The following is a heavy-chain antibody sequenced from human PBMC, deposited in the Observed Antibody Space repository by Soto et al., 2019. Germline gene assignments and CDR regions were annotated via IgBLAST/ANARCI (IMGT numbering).Heavy chain of an antibody. D-gene: IGHD3-3*01. Sequence: ASVKVSCKASGYTFTSYAMHWVRQAPGQRLEWMGWINAGNGNTKYSQKFQGRVTITRDTSASTAYMELSSLRSEDTAVYYCAREPNYDFWSGYYVGMDVWGQGTTVTVSS. CDR2: INAGNGNT. CDR3: AREPNYDFWSGYYVGMDV. J-gene: IGHJ6*02. CDR1: GYTFTSYA. V-gene: IGHV1-3*01.